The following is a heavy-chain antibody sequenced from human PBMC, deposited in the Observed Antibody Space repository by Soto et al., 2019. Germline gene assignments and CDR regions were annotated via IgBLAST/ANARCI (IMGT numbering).Heavy chain of an antibody. CDR2: ISGSGGTS. CDR3: AKDGATSFFAAEGDYFDF. J-gene: IGHJ4*02. Sequence: GGSLRLSCAASGFTFSSYAMSWVRQAPGKGLEWVSVISGSGGTSNYADSVKGRFTVSRDNSKNTLYLQMNSLRAEDTAVFYCAKDGATSFFAAEGDYFDFWGQGTQDTFS. V-gene: IGHV3-23*01. D-gene: IGHD2-21*01. CDR1: GFTFSSYA.